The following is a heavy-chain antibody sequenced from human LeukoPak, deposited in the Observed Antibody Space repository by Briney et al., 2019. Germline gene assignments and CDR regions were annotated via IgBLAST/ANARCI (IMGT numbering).Heavy chain of an antibody. V-gene: IGHV4-34*01. D-gene: IGHD4/OR15-4a*01. CDR1: GGSLSGYY. J-gene: IGHJ4*02. Sequence: SETLSLTCAVYGGSLSGYYWSWIRQPPGKGLEWIGEINHSGSTNYNPSLKSRVTISVDTSKNQFSLKLSSVTAADTAVYYCARRAGAYSHPYDYWGQGTLVTVSS. CDR3: ARRAGAYSHPYDY. CDR2: INHSGST.